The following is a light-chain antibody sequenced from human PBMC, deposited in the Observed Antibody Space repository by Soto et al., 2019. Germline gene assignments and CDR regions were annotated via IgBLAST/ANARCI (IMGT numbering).Light chain of an antibody. V-gene: IGKV1-5*01. CDR2: DAS. CDR3: QQYNSYSRT. J-gene: IGKJ1*01. Sequence: DIQMTQSPSTLSASVGDRVTITCRASQSISSWLAWYHQKPGKAPKLLIYDASSLESGVPSRFSGSGSGTEFNLNLSSLQPNDFATYSCQQYNSYSRTFGQGTKVEIK. CDR1: QSISSW.